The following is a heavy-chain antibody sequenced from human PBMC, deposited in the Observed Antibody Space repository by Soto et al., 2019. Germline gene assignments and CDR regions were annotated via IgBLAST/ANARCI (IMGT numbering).Heavy chain of an antibody. D-gene: IGHD5-12*01. CDR3: AKDDLDYNGYEWSKFYHYGMDV. J-gene: IGHJ6*02. CDR1: GFTFKTFG. CDR2: ISYEGNNI. Sequence: QTGGSLRLSCVASGFTFKTFGMHWVRQAPGKGLEWVGIISYEGNNIYYGDSVKGRFSISRDNSKNTLYLQMNSLRPEDTAVYYCAKDDLDYNGYEWSKFYHYGMDVWGQGTTVTV. V-gene: IGHV3-30*18.